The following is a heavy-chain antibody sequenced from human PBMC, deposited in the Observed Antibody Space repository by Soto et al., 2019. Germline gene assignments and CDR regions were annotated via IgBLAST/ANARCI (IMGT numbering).Heavy chain of an antibody. Sequence: QVQLQESGPGLVKPSETLSLTCTVSGGSISSYYWSCIRQPPGKGLEWIGYIYYSGSTKYNPSLKSRVTISADTSKNQVALNLSSVTAADTAVYYCARHVGYYSQGEWFDPWGQGTLVTVSS. CDR3: ARHVGYYSQGEWFDP. J-gene: IGHJ5*02. V-gene: IGHV4-59*08. CDR2: IYYSGST. CDR1: GGSISSYY. D-gene: IGHD2-15*01.